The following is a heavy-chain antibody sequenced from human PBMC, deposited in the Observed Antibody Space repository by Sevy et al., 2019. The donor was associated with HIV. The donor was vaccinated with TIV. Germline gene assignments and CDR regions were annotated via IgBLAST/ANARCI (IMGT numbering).Heavy chain of an antibody. J-gene: IGHJ5*02. V-gene: IGHV3-30-3*01. CDR2: ISYDGSNK. CDR1: GFTFSSYA. Sequence: RGSLRLSCAASGFTFSSYAMHWVRQAPGKGLEWVAVISYDGSNKYYADSVKGRFTISRDNSKNTLYLQMNSLRAEDXXXXXXXXXXXXXXXXLNWFDPWGQGTLVTVSS. CDR3: XXXXXXXXXXLNWFDP.